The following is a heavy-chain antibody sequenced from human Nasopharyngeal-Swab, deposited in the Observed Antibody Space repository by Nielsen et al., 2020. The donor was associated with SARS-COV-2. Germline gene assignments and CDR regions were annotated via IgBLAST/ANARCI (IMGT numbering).Heavy chain of an antibody. Sequence: SVKVSCKASGGTFSSYAISWVRQAPGQGLEWMGRIIPILGIANYAQKFQGRVTITADKSTSTAYMELSSLRSEDTAVYYCARDSDDFWSVKNWGYYYYYGMDVWGQGTTVTVSS. CDR1: GGTFSSYA. CDR2: IIPILGIA. V-gene: IGHV1-69*04. D-gene: IGHD3-3*01. CDR3: ARDSDDFWSVKNWGYYYYYGMDV. J-gene: IGHJ6*02.